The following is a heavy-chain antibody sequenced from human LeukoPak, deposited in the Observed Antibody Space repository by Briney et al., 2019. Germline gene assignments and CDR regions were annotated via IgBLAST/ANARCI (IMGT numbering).Heavy chain of an antibody. V-gene: IGHV3-72*01. Sequence: GGSPRLSCAASGFTFSDHYMDWVRQAPGKGLEWVGRIRNKANSYTTEYAASVKGRFTISRDDSKNSLYLQMNSLKTEDTAVYYCARDGRSYGGWFDIWGQGTMVTVS. CDR3: ARDGRSYGGWFDI. D-gene: IGHD4-23*01. CDR2: IRNKANSYTT. J-gene: IGHJ3*02. CDR1: GFTFSDHY.